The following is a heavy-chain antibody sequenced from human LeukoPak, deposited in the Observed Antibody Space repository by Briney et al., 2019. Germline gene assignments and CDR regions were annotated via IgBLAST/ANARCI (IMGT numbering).Heavy chain of an antibody. D-gene: IGHD3-3*01. J-gene: IGHJ4*02. Sequence: GGSLRLSCAASGFTVSSNYITWVRQAPGKGLEWVSVIYSGGGTYYAASVKGRFTISRDNSKNTVFLQMNSLRVEDTAVYSCAGNYDFWSDYPSYWGQGTLVNVSS. V-gene: IGHV3-53*01. CDR3: AGNYDFWSDYPSY. CDR2: IYSGGGT. CDR1: GFTVSSNY.